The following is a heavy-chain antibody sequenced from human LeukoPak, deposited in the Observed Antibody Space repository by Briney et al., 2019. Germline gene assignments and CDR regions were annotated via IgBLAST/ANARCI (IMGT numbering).Heavy chain of an antibody. CDR1: GGSISTYY. D-gene: IGHD6-13*01. Sequence: SETLSLTCTVSGGSISTYYWSWIRQPPGKGLEWIGYIHYGGSTDYNPSLRSRVTISVDTSKNQLSLKLTSVTAADTAVYYCAREYSSFEYWGQGTLVTVSS. V-gene: IGHV4-59*01. CDR2: IHYGGST. CDR3: AREYSSFEY. J-gene: IGHJ4*02.